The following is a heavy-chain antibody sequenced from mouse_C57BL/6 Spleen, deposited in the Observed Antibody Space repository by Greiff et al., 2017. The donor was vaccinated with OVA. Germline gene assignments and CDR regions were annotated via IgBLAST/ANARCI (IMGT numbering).Heavy chain of an antibody. Sequence: EVMLVESGGGLVQPGGSLKLSCAASGFTFSDYYMYWVRQTPEKRLEWVAYISNGGGSTYYPDTVKGRFTISRDNAKNTLYLQMSRLKSEDTAMYYCARQSEYDWYFDVWGTGTTVTVSS. CDR3: ARQSEYDWYFDV. J-gene: IGHJ1*03. CDR1: GFTFSDYY. CDR2: ISNGGGST. D-gene: IGHD5-1*01. V-gene: IGHV5-12*01.